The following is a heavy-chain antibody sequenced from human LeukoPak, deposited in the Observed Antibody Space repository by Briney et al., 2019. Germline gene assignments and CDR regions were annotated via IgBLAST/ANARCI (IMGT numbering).Heavy chain of an antibody. J-gene: IGHJ4*02. CDR3: AKARYYYDSSGLFDY. CDR2: IWSDGSNK. Sequence: GGSLRLSCAASGFTFSTYGMHWVRQAPGKGLEWVAFIWSDGSNKYYADSVKGRFTISRDNSKNTLYLQMNSLRAEDTAVYYCAKARYYYDSSGLFDYWGQGTLVTVSS. V-gene: IGHV3-30*02. D-gene: IGHD3-22*01. CDR1: GFTFSTYG.